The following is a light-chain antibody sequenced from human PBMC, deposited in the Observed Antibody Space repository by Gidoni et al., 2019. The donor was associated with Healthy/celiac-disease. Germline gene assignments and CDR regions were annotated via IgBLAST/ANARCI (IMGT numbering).Light chain of an antibody. J-gene: IGKJ2*01. V-gene: IGKV3-11*01. CDR2: DAS. CDR1: QSVSSY. Sequence: EIVLTQSPAILSVSPGERATLSCRASQSVSSYLAWYQQKPGQAPRLLIYDASNRATGIPARFSGSGSGTDFTLTISSLEPEDFAVYYCQQRSNWPPYTFXHXTKLEIK. CDR3: QQRSNWPPYT.